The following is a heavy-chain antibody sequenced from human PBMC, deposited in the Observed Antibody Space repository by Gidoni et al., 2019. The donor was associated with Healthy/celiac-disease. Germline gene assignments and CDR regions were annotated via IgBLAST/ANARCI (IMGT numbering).Heavy chain of an antibody. D-gene: IGHD2-2*01. CDR3: ARPTSG. CDR2: INHSGST. CDR1: GGSFSGYY. Sequence: QVQLPQWGAGLLKPSETLSLTCAVYGGSFSGYYWSWIRQPPGKGLEWIGEINHSGSTNYNPSLKSRVTISVDTSKNQFSLKLSAVTAADTAVYYCARPTSGWGQGTLVTVSS. V-gene: IGHV4-34*01. J-gene: IGHJ4*02.